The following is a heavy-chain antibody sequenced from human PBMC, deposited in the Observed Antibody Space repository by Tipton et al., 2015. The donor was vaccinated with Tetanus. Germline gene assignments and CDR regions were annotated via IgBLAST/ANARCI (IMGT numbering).Heavy chain of an antibody. CDR1: GYTFTGYY. V-gene: IGHV1-2*02. J-gene: IGHJ6*02. D-gene: IGHD3-22*01. CDR3: ARDRGDYIYYGMDV. Sequence: QLVQSGAEMKKPGASVKVSCKASGYTFTGYYMYWVRQALGQGLEWMGWTDPNSGGTVYAQKFQGRVTMTRDTSISTAYMELSSLRSGDTAVYYCARDRGDYIYYGMDVWGPGTTVTVS. CDR2: TDPNSGGT.